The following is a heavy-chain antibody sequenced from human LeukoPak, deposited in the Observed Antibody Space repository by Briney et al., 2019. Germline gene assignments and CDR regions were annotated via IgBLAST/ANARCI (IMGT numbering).Heavy chain of an antibody. D-gene: IGHD1-26*01. CDR2: ISGSVGST. CDR3: AKDSGQGGFDY. CDR1: GVIFSIYA. V-gene: IGHV3-23*01. Sequence: GGSLRLSCAASGVIFSIYAMTCVHQAPGKGLEWVSPISGSVGSTYYTVSVKDRFTISRDNSKNTLYLQMDSLRAEDTAIYYCAKDSGQGGFDYWGQGTLVSVSS. J-gene: IGHJ4*02.